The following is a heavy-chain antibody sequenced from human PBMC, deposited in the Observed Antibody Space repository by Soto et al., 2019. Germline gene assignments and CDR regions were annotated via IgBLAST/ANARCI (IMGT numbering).Heavy chain of an antibody. CDR1: GGTFSSYA. J-gene: IGHJ6*02. CDR2: IIPIFGTA. Sequence: VASVKVSCKASGGTFSSYAISWVRQAPGQGLEWMGGIIPIFGTANYAQKFQGRVTITADKSTSTAYMELSSLRSEDTAVYYCARYSNYGRDYYYGMDVWGQGTTVTVSS. V-gene: IGHV1-69*06. CDR3: ARYSNYGRDYYYGMDV. D-gene: IGHD4-4*01.